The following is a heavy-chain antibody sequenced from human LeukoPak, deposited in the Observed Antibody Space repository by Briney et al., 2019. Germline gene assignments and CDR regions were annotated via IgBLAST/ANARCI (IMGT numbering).Heavy chain of an antibody. V-gene: IGHV4-61*02. J-gene: IGHJ6*03. D-gene: IGHD3-9*01. CDR3: ATDPGISRYFDWGYYMDV. CDR2: IYTSGST. Sequence: PSETLSLTCTVSGGSISSGSYYWSWLPQPAGKGLEWIGRIYTSGSTNYNPSLKSRVTISVDTSKNQFSLKLSSLTAADTAVYYCATDPGISRYFDWGYYMDVWGKGTTVTISS. CDR1: GGSISSGSYY.